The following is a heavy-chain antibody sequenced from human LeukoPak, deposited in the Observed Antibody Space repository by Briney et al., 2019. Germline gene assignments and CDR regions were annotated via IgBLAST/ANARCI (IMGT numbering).Heavy chain of an antibody. D-gene: IGHD3-9*01. J-gene: IGHJ3*02. Sequence: PGGSLRLSCAASGFTFSEFYMSWTRQAPGKGPEWVSYISSSGSNNYYADSVKGRFSISRDNAKNSLSLQMNILSAEDTAVYYCARLSYYDLLTGPDAFDIWGQGTMVTISS. CDR3: ARLSYYDLLTGPDAFDI. V-gene: IGHV3-11*01. CDR1: GFTFSEFY. CDR2: ISSSGSNN.